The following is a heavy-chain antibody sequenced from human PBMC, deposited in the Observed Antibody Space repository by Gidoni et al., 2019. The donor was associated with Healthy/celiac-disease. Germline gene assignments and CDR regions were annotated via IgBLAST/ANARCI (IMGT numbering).Heavy chain of an antibody. CDR1: GYPFTGYY. CDR2: INPNSGGT. D-gene: IGHD2-2*02. V-gene: IGHV1-2*02. Sequence: QVQRVQSGAEVTKPGASVKVSCQASGYPFTGYYLQWVRQAPGQGLEWMGWINPNSGGTNYAQKFQGRVTMTRDTSISTAYMELSRLRSDDTAVYYCARRVNIVVVPAAIVSDFDYWGQGTLVTVSS. CDR3: ARRVNIVVVPAAIVSDFDY. J-gene: IGHJ4*02.